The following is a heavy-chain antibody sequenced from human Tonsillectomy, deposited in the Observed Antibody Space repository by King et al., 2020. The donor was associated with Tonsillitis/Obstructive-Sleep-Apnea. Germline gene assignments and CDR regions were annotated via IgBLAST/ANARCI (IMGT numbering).Heavy chain of an antibody. CDR1: GYSFTNFW. J-gene: IGHJ4*02. Sequence: VQLVESGAEVKEPGESLKISCQGSGYSFTNFWIDWVRQVPGKGLEWMGIIYPGDSDTKYSPSFQGQVTITVDKSVTIAYLQWSSLKASDTAMYYCARQGQGELHFDYWGQGTLVTVSS. CDR2: IYPGDSDT. D-gene: IGHD1-26*01. CDR3: ARQGQGELHFDY. V-gene: IGHV5-51*01.